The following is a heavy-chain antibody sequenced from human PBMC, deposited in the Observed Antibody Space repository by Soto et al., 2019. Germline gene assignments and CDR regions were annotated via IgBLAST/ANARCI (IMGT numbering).Heavy chain of an antibody. J-gene: IGHJ6*02. V-gene: IGHV1-18*01. D-gene: IGHD3-22*01. CDR2: ISAYNGNT. CDR1: GYTFTSYG. CDR3: ARDRSGDSSGYYYGNPPYYYYGMDV. Sequence: ASVKVSCKASGYTFTSYGISWVRQAPGQGLEWMGWISAYNGNTNYAQKLQGRVTMTTDTSTSTAYMELRSLRSDDTAVYYCARDRSGDSSGYYYGNPPYYYYGMDVWGQGTTVPVSS.